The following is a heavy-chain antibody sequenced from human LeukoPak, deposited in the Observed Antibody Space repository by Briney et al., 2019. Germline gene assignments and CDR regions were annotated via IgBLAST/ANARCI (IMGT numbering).Heavy chain of an antibody. V-gene: IGHV4-34*01. CDR2: INHSGST. CDR1: GGSFSGYY. D-gene: IGHD2-2*01. Sequence: PSETLSLTCAVYGGSFSGYYWSWIRQPPGKGLEWIGEINHSGSTNYNPSLKSRVTISVDTSKNQFSLRLSSVTAADTAVYYCASRPSPASLVYWGQGTLVTVSS. J-gene: IGHJ4*02. CDR3: ASRPSPASLVY.